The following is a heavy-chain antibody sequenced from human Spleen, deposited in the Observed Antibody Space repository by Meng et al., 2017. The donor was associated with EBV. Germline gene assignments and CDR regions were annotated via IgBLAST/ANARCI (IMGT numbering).Heavy chain of an antibody. D-gene: IGHD2/OR15-2a*01. CDR3: ARDLVGEYDF. V-gene: IGHV3-74*03. J-gene: IGHJ4*02. CDR2: INEHGSIT. CDR1: GFTFSTYW. Sequence: EVQLVGSGGVLVQPGGSLSLSCAASGFTFSTYWMHWVRQAPGKGPVWVSRINEHGSITTYADSVNGRFTISRDNAKETLYLQMNSLRDEDTAIYYCARDLVGEYDFWGQGTLVTVSS.